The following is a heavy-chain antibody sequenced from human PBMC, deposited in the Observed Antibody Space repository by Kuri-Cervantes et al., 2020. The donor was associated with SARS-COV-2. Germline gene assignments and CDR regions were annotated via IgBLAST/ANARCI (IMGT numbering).Heavy chain of an antibody. J-gene: IGHJ4*02. D-gene: IGHD1-14*01. CDR3: AKDGISGVAGLLPYYFDY. CDR1: GFTFSSYA. CDR2: ISYDGSNK. Sequence: GESLKISCAASGFTFSSYAMHWVRQAPGKGLEWVAVISYDGSNKYYADSVKGRFTISRDNSKNTLYLQMNSLRAEDTAVYYCAKDGISGVAGLLPYYFDYWVQGTLVTVSS. V-gene: IGHV3-30-3*01.